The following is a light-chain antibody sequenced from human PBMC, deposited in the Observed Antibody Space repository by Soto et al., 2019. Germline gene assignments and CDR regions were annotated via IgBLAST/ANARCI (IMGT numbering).Light chain of an antibody. CDR3: QQSYSTLWT. CDR1: QTVTDY. V-gene: IGKV1-39*01. Sequence: IQITHSPSSLSASVSHRVTTTCRAGQTVTDYLNWYQHKPGKAPKLLIYSASTLQSGVPSRFSGSGSGTDFTLTITSLQPEDFATYYCQQSYSTLWTFGQGTKVDI. J-gene: IGKJ1*01. CDR2: SAS.